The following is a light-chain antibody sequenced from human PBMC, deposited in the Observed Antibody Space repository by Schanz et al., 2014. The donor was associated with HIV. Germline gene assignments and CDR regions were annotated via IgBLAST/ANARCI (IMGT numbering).Light chain of an antibody. J-gene: IGLJ1*01. CDR2: EVS. CDR1: SNDGGIYNL. V-gene: IGLV2-23*02. Sequence: QSALTQPASVSGAPGQSITISCTGTSNDGGIYNLVSWYQQHPGKAPKLTIYEVSKRPSGVSNRFTGSKSGNTASLTISGLQGEDEADYYCCSYVDSSTFVFGTGTKLTVL. CDR3: CSYVDSSTFV.